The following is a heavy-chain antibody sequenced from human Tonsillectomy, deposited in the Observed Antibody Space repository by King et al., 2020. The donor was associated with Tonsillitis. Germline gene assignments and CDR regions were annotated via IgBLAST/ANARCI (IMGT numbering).Heavy chain of an antibody. CDR3: ARDLDIVATIMSYGMDV. CDR1: GYTFTGYY. J-gene: IGHJ6*02. CDR2: INPNSGGT. Sequence: QLVQSGAEVKKPGASVKVSCKASGYTFTGYYMHWVRQAPGQGLEWMGWINPNSGGTNYARKFQGRVTMTRDTSISTAYLELSRLRSDDTAVYYCARDLDIVATIMSYGMDVWGQGTTVTVSS. V-gene: IGHV1-2*02. D-gene: IGHD5-12*01.